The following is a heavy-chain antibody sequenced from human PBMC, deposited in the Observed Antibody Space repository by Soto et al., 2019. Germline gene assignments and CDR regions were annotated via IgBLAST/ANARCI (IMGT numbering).Heavy chain of an antibody. CDR2: IYYSGST. Sequence: QVQLQESGPGLVKPSETLSLTCTVSGGSVSSGSYYWSWIRQPPGKGLEWIGYIYYSGSTNYNPSLQSRVTISVDTSKNQFSLKLSSVTAADTAVYYCARVNGDYGPFDYWGQGTLVTVSS. CDR1: GGSVSSGSYY. D-gene: IGHD4-17*01. V-gene: IGHV4-61*01. CDR3: ARVNGDYGPFDY. J-gene: IGHJ4*02.